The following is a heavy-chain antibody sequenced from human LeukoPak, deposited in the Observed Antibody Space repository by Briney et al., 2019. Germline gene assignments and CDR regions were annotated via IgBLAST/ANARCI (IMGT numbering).Heavy chain of an antibody. D-gene: IGHD1-7*01. CDR1: GGSISSSSYY. V-gene: IGHV4-39*07. CDR2: IYYSGST. Sequence: SETLSLTCTVSGGSISSSSYYWGWIRQPPGKGLEWIGSIYYSGSTYYNPSLKSRVTISVDTSKNQFSLKLSSVTAADTAVYFCARIGVDKWNFHYYYMDVWGKGTTVTVSS. J-gene: IGHJ6*03. CDR3: ARIGVDKWNFHYYYMDV.